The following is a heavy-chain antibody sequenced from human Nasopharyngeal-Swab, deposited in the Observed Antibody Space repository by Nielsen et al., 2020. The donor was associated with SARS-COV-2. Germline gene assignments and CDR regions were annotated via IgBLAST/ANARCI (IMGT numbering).Heavy chain of an antibody. CDR2: ISSSSSYI. CDR3: ARGFYYGSGSQGFDY. D-gene: IGHD3-10*01. J-gene: IGHJ4*02. V-gene: IGHV3-21*01. Sequence: WIRQPPGKGLEWVSSISSSSSYIYYADSVKGRFTISRDNAKNSLYLQMNSLRAEDTAVYYCARGFYYGSGSQGFDYWGQGTRVTVSS.